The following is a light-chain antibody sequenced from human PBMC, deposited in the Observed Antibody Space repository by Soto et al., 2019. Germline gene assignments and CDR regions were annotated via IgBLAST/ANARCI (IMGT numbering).Light chain of an antibody. Sequence: QSALTQPPSASGSPGQSVTISCTGTSSDVGAYKYVSWYQQYPGKAPKLMIYEVTKRPSGVPDRFSGSKSGNTASLTVSGLQAEDEADYYCTSYVGNDIWVFGGGTTLT. CDR3: TSYVGNDIWV. CDR1: SSDVGAYKY. J-gene: IGLJ3*02. CDR2: EVT. V-gene: IGLV2-8*01.